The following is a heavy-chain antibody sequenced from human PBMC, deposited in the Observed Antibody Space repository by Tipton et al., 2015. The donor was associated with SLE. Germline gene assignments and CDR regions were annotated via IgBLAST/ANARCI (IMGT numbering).Heavy chain of an antibody. D-gene: IGHD6-19*01. CDR2: ISYDGSNK. CDR1: GFTFSSYA. CDR3: ARGFSEQWLGDWYFDL. Sequence: SLRLSCAASGFTFSSYAMHWVRQAPGKGLEWVAVISYDGSNKYYADSVKGRFTISRDNSKNTLYLQMNSLRAEDTAVYYCARGFSEQWLGDWYFDLWGRGTLVTVSS. V-gene: IGHV3-30-3*01. J-gene: IGHJ2*01.